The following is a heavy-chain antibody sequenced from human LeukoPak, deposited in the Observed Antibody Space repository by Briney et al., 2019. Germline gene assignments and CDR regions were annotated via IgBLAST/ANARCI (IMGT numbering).Heavy chain of an antibody. D-gene: IGHD3-22*01. CDR1: GFTFSSYS. V-gene: IGHV3-21*01. Sequence: GGSLRLSWAASGFTFSSYSMNWVRQAAGKGLEWVSSISSSSSYIYYADSVKGRFTISRDNAKNSLYLQMNSLRAEDTAVYYCARDKRRGYYYDSSGEFDYWGQGTLVTVSS. CDR3: ARDKRRGYYYDSSGEFDY. J-gene: IGHJ4*02. CDR2: ISSSSSYI.